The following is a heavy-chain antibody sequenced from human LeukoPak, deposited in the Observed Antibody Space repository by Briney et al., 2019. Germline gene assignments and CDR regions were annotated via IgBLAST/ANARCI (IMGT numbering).Heavy chain of an antibody. CDR1: GGSFIGYY. Sequence: SETLSLTCAVYGGSFIGYYWSWIRQPPGKGLEWIGEINHSGSTNYNPSLKSRVTISVDTSKNQFSLKLSSVTAADTAVYYCARPQGKARSYFGFDYWGQGTLVTVSS. CDR2: INHSGST. D-gene: IGHD1-26*01. V-gene: IGHV4-34*01. J-gene: IGHJ4*02. CDR3: ARPQGKARSYFGFDY.